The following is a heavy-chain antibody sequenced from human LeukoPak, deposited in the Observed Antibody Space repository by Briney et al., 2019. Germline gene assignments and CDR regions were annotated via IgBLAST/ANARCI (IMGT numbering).Heavy chain of an antibody. D-gene: IGHD3-22*01. Sequence: SETLSLTCAVYGGSFSGYYWSWIRQPPGKGLEWIGEINHSGSTNYNPSLKSRVTISVDTSKNQFSLKLSSVTAADTAVYYCARRSRMIVVVRASAFDIWGQGTMVTVSS. CDR2: INHSGST. CDR1: GGSFSGYY. CDR3: ARRSRMIVVVRASAFDI. J-gene: IGHJ3*02. V-gene: IGHV4-34*01.